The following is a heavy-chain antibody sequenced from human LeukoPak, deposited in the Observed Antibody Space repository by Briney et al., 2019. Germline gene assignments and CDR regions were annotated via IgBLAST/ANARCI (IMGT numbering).Heavy chain of an antibody. CDR2: IYFSGST. Sequence: PSETLSLTCTVSGGSISSYYWSWIRQPPGKGLEWIGYIYFSGSTNYNPSLKSRVTISVDTSKNQFSLKLSSVTAAGTAVYYCAGQTYQLLWFGELFPDYFQHWGQGTLVTVSS. V-gene: IGHV4-59*08. D-gene: IGHD3-10*01. J-gene: IGHJ1*01. CDR1: GGSISSYY. CDR3: AGQTYQLLWFGELFPDYFQH.